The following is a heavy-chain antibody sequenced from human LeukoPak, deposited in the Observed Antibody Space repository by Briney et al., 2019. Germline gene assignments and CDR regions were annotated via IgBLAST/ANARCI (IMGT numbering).Heavy chain of an antibody. J-gene: IGHJ5*02. CDR3: ARDIVGATLAFDP. CDR2: IIPILGIA. Sequence: SVKVSCKASGGTFSSYAISWVRPAPGQGLEWMGRIIPILGIANYAQKFQGRVTITADKSTSTAYMELSSLRSEDTAVYYCARDIVGATLAFDPWGQGTLVTVSS. CDR1: GGTFSSYA. D-gene: IGHD1-26*01. V-gene: IGHV1-69*04.